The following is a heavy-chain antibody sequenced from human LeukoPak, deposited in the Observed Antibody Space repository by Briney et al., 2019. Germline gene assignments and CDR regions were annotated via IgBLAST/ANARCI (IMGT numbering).Heavy chain of an antibody. Sequence: PSETLSLTCTVSGGSISSGSYYWSWIRQPAGKGLEWIGRIYTSGSTNYNPSPKSRVTISVDTSKNQFSLKLSSVTAADTAVYYCARDDYYDSSGHDYWGQGTLVTVFS. V-gene: IGHV4-61*02. J-gene: IGHJ4*02. CDR2: IYTSGST. CDR3: ARDDYYDSSGHDY. CDR1: GGSISSGSYY. D-gene: IGHD3-22*01.